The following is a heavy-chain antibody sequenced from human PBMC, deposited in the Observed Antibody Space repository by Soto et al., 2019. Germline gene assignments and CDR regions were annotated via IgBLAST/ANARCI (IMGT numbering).Heavy chain of an antibody. V-gene: IGHV4-39*01. D-gene: IGHD4-17*01. J-gene: IGHJ4*02. CDR1: AGSISSSSYY. CDR3: ARQPTVVTGPFDY. Sequence: SETLSLTCTVSAGSISSSSYYWGWIRQPPGKGLEWIGSIYYSGSTYYNPSLKSRVTISVDTSKNQFSLKLSSVTAADTAVYYCARQPTVVTGPFDYWGQGTLVTVSS. CDR2: IYYSGST.